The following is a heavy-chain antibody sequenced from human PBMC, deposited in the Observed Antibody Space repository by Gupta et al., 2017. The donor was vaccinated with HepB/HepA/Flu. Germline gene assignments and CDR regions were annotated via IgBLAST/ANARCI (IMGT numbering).Heavy chain of an antibody. V-gene: IGHV3-15*02. CDR1: GFTFTDAA. CDR3: TTYSGYSDY. Sequence: EVQLVESGGTLVNTGGSLRLSCAASGFTFTDAAMSWVRQAPGKGLEWVGRIKRKSDGATVEYGAPVKGRFTISRDDSKDTMYLQMSSLKTEDTAVYYCTTYSGYSDYWGQGTLVTVSS. J-gene: IGHJ4*01. D-gene: IGHD1-26*01. CDR2: IKRKSDGATV.